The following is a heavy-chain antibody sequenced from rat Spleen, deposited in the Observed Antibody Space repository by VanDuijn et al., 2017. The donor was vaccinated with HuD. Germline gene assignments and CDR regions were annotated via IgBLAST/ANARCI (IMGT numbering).Heavy chain of an antibody. J-gene: IGHJ2*01. Sequence: EVQLQESGPGLVKPSQSLSLTCSVTGHSITSSYRWNWIRKFPGNRLEWMGYINRAGSTTYNPSLKSRISITRDTTRNQFFLQLNSVTTEDTATYYCARYGAGYNLFDYWGQGVMVTVSS. CDR1: GHSITSSYR. V-gene: IGHV3-3*01. D-gene: IGHD1-4*01. CDR2: INRAGST. CDR3: ARYGAGYNLFDY.